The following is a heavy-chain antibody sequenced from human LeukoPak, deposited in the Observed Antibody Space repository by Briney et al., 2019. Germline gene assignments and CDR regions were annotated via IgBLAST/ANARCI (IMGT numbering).Heavy chain of an antibody. Sequence: ASVKVSCKASGGTFTSYGISWVRQAPGQGLEWMGWISAYNGNTNYAQKLQGRVTMTTDTSTSTAYMELRSLRSDDTAVYYCARHCRGAYYDILTGYYPGGWFDPWGQGTLVTVSS. CDR2: ISAYNGNT. V-gene: IGHV1-18*01. CDR3: ARHCRGAYYDILTGYYPGGWFDP. D-gene: IGHD3-9*01. CDR1: GGTFTSYG. J-gene: IGHJ5*02.